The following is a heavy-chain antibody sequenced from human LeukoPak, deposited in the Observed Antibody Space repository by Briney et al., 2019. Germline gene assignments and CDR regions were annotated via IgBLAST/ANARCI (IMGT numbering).Heavy chain of an antibody. J-gene: IGHJ4*02. CDR2: IYYSGST. D-gene: IGHD1-1*01. V-gene: IGHV4-39*01. CDR1: GGSISSSSYY. CDR3: ARHGMEGRRDY. Sequence: SETLSLTSTVSGGSISSSSYYWGWIRQPPGKGLEWIGSIYYSGSTYYNPSLKSRVTISVDTSKNQFSLKLNSVTTADTAVYYCARHGMEGRRDYWGQGTLVTVSS.